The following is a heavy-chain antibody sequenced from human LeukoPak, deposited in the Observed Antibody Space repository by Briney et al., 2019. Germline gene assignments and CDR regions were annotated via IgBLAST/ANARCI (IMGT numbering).Heavy chain of an antibody. D-gene: IGHD3-3*01. J-gene: IGHJ5*02. CDR2: IYYSGST. V-gene: IGHV4-59*01. CDR3: ARSTIFGVVIPPLTVTGSWFDP. CDR1: GGSISSYY. Sequence: SETLSLTCTVSGGSISSYYWSWIRQPPGKGLEWIGYIYYSGSTNYNPSLKSRVTISVDTSKNQFSLKLSSVTAADTAVYYCARSTIFGVVIPPLTVTGSWFDPWGQGTLVTVPS.